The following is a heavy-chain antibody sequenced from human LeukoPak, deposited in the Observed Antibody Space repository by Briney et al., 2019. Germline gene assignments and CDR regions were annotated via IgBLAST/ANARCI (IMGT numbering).Heavy chain of an antibody. CDR2: LFDSVNT. V-gene: IGHV4-59*11. Sequence: SETLSLTCTVSGGSISSHYWSWIRQPPGKGLGWIAYLFDSVNTKDNPSLQSRLTLSADTSKNQFSLRLSSVTAADTAVYYCATIKRGSIFGYFDFWGQGIKVTVSS. J-gene: IGHJ4*02. CDR1: GGSISSHY. CDR3: ATIKRGSIFGYFDF. D-gene: IGHD5-18*01.